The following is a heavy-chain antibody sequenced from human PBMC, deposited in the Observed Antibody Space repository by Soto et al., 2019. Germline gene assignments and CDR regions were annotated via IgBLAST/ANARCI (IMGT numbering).Heavy chain of an antibody. CDR3: ARDKYCSGY. J-gene: IGHJ4*02. CDR2: ISAYNGNT. V-gene: IGHV1-18*01. CDR1: GYTFSSFG. Sequence: ASVKVSCKASGYTFSSFGFTWVRQAPGQGLEWMGWISAYNGNTNYAQKFQGRVTLTTDTFTSTAYMELRSLRYADTAVYYCARDKYCSGYWGQGTQVTVSS.